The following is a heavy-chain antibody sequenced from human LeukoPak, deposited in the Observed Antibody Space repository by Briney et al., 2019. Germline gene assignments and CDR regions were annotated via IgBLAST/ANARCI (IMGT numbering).Heavy chain of an antibody. D-gene: IGHD2-21*01. J-gene: IGHJ6*03. Sequence: SETLSLTCTVSGGLIRSYYWSWIRQPPGKGLEWIGNIYYSGSTNYNPSLKSRVTISVDTSKNQFSLKLSSVTAADTAVYYCARNLCGGDCYSADYYYMDVWGKGTTVTVSS. CDR3: ARNLCGGDCYSADYYYMDV. CDR2: IYYSGST. V-gene: IGHV4-59*01. CDR1: GGLIRSYY.